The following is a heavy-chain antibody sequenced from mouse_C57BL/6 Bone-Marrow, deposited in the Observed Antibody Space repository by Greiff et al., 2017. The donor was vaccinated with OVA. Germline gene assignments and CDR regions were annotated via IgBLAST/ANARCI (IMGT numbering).Heavy chain of an antibody. CDR3: ARGGRQYPYFDY. D-gene: IGHD2-10*02. V-gene: IGHV1-82*01. J-gene: IGHJ2*01. CDR1: GYAFTSSW. Sequence: VQLQQSGPELVKPGASVKLSCKASGYAFTSSWMSWVKQRPGQGLEWIGGIYPGDGNTNYNGKFKGKATLTADKSSSTAYMQLSSLTSEDSAVYFCARGGRQYPYFDYWGQGTTRTVPS. CDR2: IYPGDGNT.